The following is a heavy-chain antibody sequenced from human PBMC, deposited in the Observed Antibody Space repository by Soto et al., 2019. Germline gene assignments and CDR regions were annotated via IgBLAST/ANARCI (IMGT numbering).Heavy chain of an antibody. V-gene: IGHV4-59*01. CDR2: IYYSGST. CDR1: GGSISSYY. Sequence: QVQLQESGPGLVKPSETLSLTCTVSGGSISSYYWSWIRQPPGKGLEWIGYIYYSGSTNYNPSLKRRVTISVDTSKNQFSLKLSSVTAADTAVYYCARDYYGSGSPPLGYWGQGTLVTVSS. J-gene: IGHJ4*02. CDR3: ARDYYGSGSPPLGY. D-gene: IGHD3-10*01.